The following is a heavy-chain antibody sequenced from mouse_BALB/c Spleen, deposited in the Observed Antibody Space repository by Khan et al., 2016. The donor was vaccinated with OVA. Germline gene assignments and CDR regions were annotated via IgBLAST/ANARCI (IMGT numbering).Heavy chain of an antibody. D-gene: IGHD1-1*01. CDR2: INTYTGEP. J-gene: IGHJ4*01. CDR3: ATTLYGSGYDYAMDY. V-gene: IGHV9-3-1*01. CDR1: GYIFTNYG. Sequence: QIQLVQSGPELKKPGETVKISCKASGYIFTNYGMTWVKQAPGKGLKWMGWINTYTGEPTYADDFKGRFAFSLETSANTAYLQINNLKNEDTATYFDATTLYGSGYDYAMDYWGQGTSVTVSS.